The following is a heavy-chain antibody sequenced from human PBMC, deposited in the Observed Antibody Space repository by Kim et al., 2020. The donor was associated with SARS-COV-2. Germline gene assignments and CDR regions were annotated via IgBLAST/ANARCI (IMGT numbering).Heavy chain of an antibody. CDR2: IYNSGST. V-gene: IGHV4-4*07. D-gene: IGHD1-20*01. CDR3: ARTTRDNWNPFSLNYWYF. J-gene: IGHJ2*01. Sequence: SETLSLTCTVSGGSISSYYWSWIRQPAGKGLDWIGRIYNSGSTNYNPSPKSRVTMSVDTTNNQFSLKLSSVTAADTAVYYCARTTRDNWNPFSLNYWYF. CDR1: GGSISSYY.